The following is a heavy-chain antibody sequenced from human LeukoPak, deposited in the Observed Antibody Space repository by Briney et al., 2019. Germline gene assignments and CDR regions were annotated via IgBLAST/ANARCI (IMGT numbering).Heavy chain of an antibody. CDR3: AKGSSGGRPYYFDY. Sequence: PGGSLRLSCAASGFTFSNYAMSWVRQAPGKGLEWVSGISGSGGSTYYADSVKGRLTISRDNSKNTLYLQMDSLRAEDTAIYYCAKGSSGGRPYYFDYWGQGTLVTVSS. D-gene: IGHD3-22*01. J-gene: IGHJ4*02. CDR1: GFTFSNYA. CDR2: ISGSGGST. V-gene: IGHV3-23*01.